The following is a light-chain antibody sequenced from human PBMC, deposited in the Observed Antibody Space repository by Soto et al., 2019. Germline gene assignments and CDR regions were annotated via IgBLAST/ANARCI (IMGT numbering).Light chain of an antibody. V-gene: IGLV1-40*01. CDR3: QSYDSRLGYV. CDR2: GNN. CDR1: SSIIGAGYD. Sequence: QSVLTQPPSVSGAPGQRVTISCTGSSSIIGAGYDVHWYQQLPGTAPKLLIYGNNNRPSGVPDRFSGSKSGTSASLAITGLQAEDEADYYCQSYDSRLGYVFGTGTKVTVL. J-gene: IGLJ1*01.